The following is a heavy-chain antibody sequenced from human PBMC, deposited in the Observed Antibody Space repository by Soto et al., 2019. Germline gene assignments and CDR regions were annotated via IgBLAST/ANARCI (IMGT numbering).Heavy chain of an antibody. D-gene: IGHD2-15*01. CDR3: TGLRGYAGSPIDY. J-gene: IGHJ4*02. CDR1: GGSILRGY. V-gene: IGHV4-59*01. Sequence: SETLSLTCTVSGGSILRGYWRWIRQPPGKGLEWIGYISYSGNTNYNPSLKSRVTMSVDTPKNQFSLRLSSVTTADTAVYYCTGLRGYAGSPIDYWGQGTLVTVSS. CDR2: ISYSGNT.